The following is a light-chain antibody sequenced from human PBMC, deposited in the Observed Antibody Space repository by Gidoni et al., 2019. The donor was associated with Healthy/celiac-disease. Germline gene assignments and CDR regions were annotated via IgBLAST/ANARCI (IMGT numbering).Light chain of an antibody. V-gene: IGKV1-33*01. Sequence: DIQMTQSPSSLSASVGDRVTITCQASQDTSNYLNWYQQKPGKTPKLLIYDASNLETGVTSRVSGSGSGTDFTISISSLQPEEIATYYCRQYDNLPLFGPGTKVDIK. CDR1: QDTSNY. CDR2: DAS. J-gene: IGKJ3*01. CDR3: RQYDNLPL.